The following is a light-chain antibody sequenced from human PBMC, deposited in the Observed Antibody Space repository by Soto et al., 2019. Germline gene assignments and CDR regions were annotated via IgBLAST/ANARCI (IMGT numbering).Light chain of an antibody. CDR2: DTS. J-gene: IGKJ1*01. Sequence: EIVLTQSPGTLSLSPGERATLSWRASQSVTRNYLAWYQQKPGQAPGLLMYDTSTRASGVPDRFSGSGSGTEFTLTISSLKSEDFAEYHCQQYNNWPQTFGQGTKVDIK. CDR1: QSVTRNY. V-gene: IGKV3-20*01. CDR3: QQYNNWPQT.